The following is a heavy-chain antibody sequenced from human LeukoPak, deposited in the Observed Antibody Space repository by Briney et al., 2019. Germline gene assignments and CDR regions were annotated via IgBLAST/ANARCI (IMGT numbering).Heavy chain of an antibody. CDR3: TSFRI. V-gene: IGHV3-15*07. CDR1: GFTFSNSW. CDR2: IKTKSDGETT. Sequence: GGSLRLSCAASGFTFSNSWMNWVRQAPGKGLEWVGRIKTKSDGETTDCAAPVKGRFTISRDDSKNTLYLQMTSLKTEDTAIYYCTSFRIWGQGAMVTVSS. J-gene: IGHJ3*02.